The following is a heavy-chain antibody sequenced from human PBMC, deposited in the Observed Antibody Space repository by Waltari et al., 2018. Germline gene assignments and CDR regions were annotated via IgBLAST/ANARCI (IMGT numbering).Heavy chain of an antibody. CDR1: GGSISSSSYY. CDR3: ASFYGGYAAFADY. J-gene: IGHJ4*02. V-gene: IGHV4-39*07. CDR2: IYYSWST. D-gene: IGHD5-12*01. Sequence: QLQLQESGPGLVKPSETLSLTCTVSGGSISSSSYYWGWIRQPPGKGLEWIGSIYYSWSTYYNPSLKSRVTISVDTSKNQFSLKLSSVTAADTAVYYCASFYGGYAAFADYWGQGTLVTVSS.